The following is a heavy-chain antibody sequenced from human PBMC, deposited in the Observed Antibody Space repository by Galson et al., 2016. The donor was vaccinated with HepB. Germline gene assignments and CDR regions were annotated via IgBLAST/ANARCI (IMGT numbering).Heavy chain of an antibody. D-gene: IGHD1-26*01. V-gene: IGHV3-53*01. CDR2: IHSGGAT. Sequence: SLRLSCAASGFTVRSNYMHWVRQAPGKGLEWVSVIHSGGATYYAGSVVGRFSISRDNSKNTMDLHMSGLRAEDTAVYYCARSLGSTTNCGLDVWGQGTAASVS. J-gene: IGHJ6*02. CDR1: GFTVRSNY. CDR3: ARSLGSTTNCGLDV.